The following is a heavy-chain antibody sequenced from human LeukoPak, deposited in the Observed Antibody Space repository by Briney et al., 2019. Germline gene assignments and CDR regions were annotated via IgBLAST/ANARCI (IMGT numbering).Heavy chain of an antibody. CDR3: ARDRHIVVASARNGGDWFDP. CDR2: ISYNGSNK. CDR1: GFTFSSYA. V-gene: IGHV3-30*04. J-gene: IGHJ5*02. Sequence: SGGSLRLSCAASGFTFSSYAMHWVRQAPGKGLEWVAVISYNGSNKYYADSVKGRFTISRDNSKNTLYLQMNSLRAEDTAVYYCARDRHIVVASARNGGDWFDPWGQGTLVTVSS. D-gene: IGHD2-15*01.